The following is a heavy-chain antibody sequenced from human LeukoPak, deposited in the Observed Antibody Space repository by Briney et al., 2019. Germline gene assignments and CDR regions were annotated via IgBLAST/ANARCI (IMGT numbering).Heavy chain of an antibody. Sequence: SGPTLVKPTQTLTLTCTFSGFSLSTSGVGVGWIRQPPGKALEWLAPIYCDDDKRYSPSLKSRLTITKDTSKNQVVLTMTNMDPVDTATYYCAHSVRGESCSGGNCYSGGDYWGQGTLVTVSS. J-gene: IGHJ4*02. V-gene: IGHV2-5*02. CDR3: AHSVRGESCSGGNCYSGGDY. CDR2: IYCDDDK. D-gene: IGHD2-15*01. CDR1: GFSLSTSGVG.